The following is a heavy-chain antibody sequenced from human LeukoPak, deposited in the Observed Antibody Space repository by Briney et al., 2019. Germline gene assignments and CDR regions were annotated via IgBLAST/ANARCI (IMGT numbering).Heavy chain of an antibody. J-gene: IGHJ3*02. CDR1: GFTFSTYG. Sequence: PGGSLRLSCVASGFTFSTYGMSWVRQAPGKGLEWVSAISGSDSTTYYADSVKGRFTISRDNSKNTLFLQMNSLTAEDTAIYSCARPRLEYCSGGSCFDAFDIWGQGTMVTVPS. V-gene: IGHV3-23*01. D-gene: IGHD2-15*01. CDR2: ISGSDSTT. CDR3: ARPRLEYCSGGSCFDAFDI.